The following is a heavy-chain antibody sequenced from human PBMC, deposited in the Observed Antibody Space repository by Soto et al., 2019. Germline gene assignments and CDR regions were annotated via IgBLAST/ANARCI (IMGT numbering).Heavy chain of an antibody. CDR3: AKFHGSGTYYNFPDY. CDR1: GFTFNTYA. CDR2: ISDSGGRT. D-gene: IGHD3-10*01. V-gene: IGHV3-23*01. J-gene: IGHJ4*02. Sequence: GGSLRLSCAASGFTFNTYAMSWVRQAPGKGLEWVSTISDSGGRTYYTASVKGRFTISRDNSKNTLYLLMNSLSAEDTALYYCAKFHGSGTYYNFPDYWGQGTLVTVSS.